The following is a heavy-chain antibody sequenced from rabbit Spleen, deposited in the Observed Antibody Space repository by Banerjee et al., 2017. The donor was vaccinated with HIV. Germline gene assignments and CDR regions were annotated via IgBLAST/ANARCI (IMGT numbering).Heavy chain of an antibody. J-gene: IGHJ4*01. CDR3: ARDLVGVIGWNFYL. D-gene: IGHD1-1*01. CDR1: GFSFGDRDV. CDR2: INAATAKP. V-gene: IGHV1S45*01. Sequence: QEQLEESGGGLVKPGGTLTLTCKASGFSFGDRDVMCWVRQAPGKGLEWIACINAATAKPVYATWAKGRFTISRTSSTTVTLRMTSLTAADTATYFCARDLVGVIGWNFYLWGPGTLVTVS.